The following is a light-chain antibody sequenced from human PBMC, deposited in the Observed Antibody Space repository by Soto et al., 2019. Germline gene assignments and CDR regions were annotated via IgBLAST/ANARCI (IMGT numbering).Light chain of an antibody. Sequence: QSALTQPASGSGSPGQSITISCTGTSSDVGGYNYVSWYQQHPGKAPKLMIYDVSNRPSGVSNRFSGSKSGNTASLTISGLQAEDEADYYCSSYTSSSTLEVFGTGTKLTVL. J-gene: IGLJ1*01. CDR1: SSDVGGYNY. V-gene: IGLV2-14*01. CDR3: SSYTSSSTLEV. CDR2: DVS.